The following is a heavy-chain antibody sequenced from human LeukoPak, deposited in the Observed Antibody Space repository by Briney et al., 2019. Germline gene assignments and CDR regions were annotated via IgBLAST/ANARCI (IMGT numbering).Heavy chain of an antibody. D-gene: IGHD3-16*01. V-gene: IGHV3-23*01. CDR1: GFTFSSYA. Sequence: PGGSLRLSCATSGFTFSSYAVSWVRQAPGKGLEWVSTISGSGNSTYYADSVKGRFTISRDNSKNTLYLQMNSLRAEDTAVYYCASFTMITFGGDQDAFDIWGQGTMVTVSS. J-gene: IGHJ3*02. CDR2: ISGSGNST. CDR3: ASFTMITFGGDQDAFDI.